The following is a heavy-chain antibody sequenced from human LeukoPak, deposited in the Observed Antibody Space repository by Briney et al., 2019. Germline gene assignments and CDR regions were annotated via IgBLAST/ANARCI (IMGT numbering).Heavy chain of an antibody. CDR1: GYTFTVYY. CDR3: ARGRYSSSWYSVDAFDI. Sequence: ASVKVSCKASGYTFTVYYIHWVRQAPGQGLEWMGWIVPNSGGTNYAQNFQGRVTMTRDTSISTVYMELNSLTSDYTAVYYCARGRYSSSWYSVDAFDIWGQGTMVTVSS. J-gene: IGHJ3*02. CDR2: IVPNSGGT. D-gene: IGHD6-13*01. V-gene: IGHV1-2*02.